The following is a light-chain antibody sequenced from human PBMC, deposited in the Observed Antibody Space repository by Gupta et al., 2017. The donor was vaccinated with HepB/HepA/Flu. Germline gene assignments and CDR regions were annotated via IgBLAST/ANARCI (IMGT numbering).Light chain of an antibody. Sequence: QSVLTQPPSMSAAAGQKVTISCSGSSSNIGNNHVSWYQQIPGTAPNLLIYENNKRPLGLPDRCSGSKSGTSANLVITGLLIEDEADYYCATWDTSLGWVFGGGTSLTVL. CDR2: ENN. J-gene: IGLJ3*02. CDR3: ATWDTSLGWV. CDR1: SSNIGNNH. V-gene: IGLV1-51*02.